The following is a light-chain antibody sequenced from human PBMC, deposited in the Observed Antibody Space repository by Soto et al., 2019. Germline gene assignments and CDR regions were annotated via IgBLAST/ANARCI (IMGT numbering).Light chain of an antibody. CDR3: QQYNSYS. CDR2: KAS. J-gene: IGKJ1*01. CDR1: ESMDNW. V-gene: IGKV1-5*03. Sequence: DIQITQSPSTLSVSVGDTVTITCRASESMDNWLAWYKQKPGKAPKLLIYKASSLESGVPSRFSGSGSGTECTLTISSLQPDDFATYYCQQYNSYSFGQGTKVDIK.